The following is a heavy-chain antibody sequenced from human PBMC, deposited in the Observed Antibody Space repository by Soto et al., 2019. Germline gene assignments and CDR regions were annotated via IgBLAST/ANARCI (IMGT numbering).Heavy chain of an antibody. CDR1: GGSISSGDYY. J-gene: IGHJ4*02. Sequence: QVQLQESGPGLVKPSQTLSLTCTVSGGSISSGDYYWSWIRQPPGKGLEWIGYIYYSGSTYYNPSHKSRVTISVDTSKNQFSLKLSSVTAADTAVYYCARGAYYYDSSGYYYVPYYFDYWGQGTLVTVSS. V-gene: IGHV4-30-4*01. CDR2: IYYSGST. CDR3: ARGAYYYDSSGYYYVPYYFDY. D-gene: IGHD3-22*01.